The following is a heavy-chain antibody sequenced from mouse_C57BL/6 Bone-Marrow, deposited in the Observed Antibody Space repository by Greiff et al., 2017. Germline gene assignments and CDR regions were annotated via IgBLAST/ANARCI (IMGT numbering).Heavy chain of an antibody. J-gene: IGHJ2*01. Sequence: EVQLQQSGPVLVKPGASVKMSCKASGYTFTDYYMNWVKQSHGKSLEWIGVINPYNGGTSYNQKFKGKATLTVDKSSSTAYMELNSLTSEDSAVYYCARVPNWVPFDYWGQGTTLTVSS. D-gene: IGHD4-1*02. CDR1: GYTFTDYY. CDR3: ARVPNWVPFDY. V-gene: IGHV1-19*01. CDR2: INPYNGGT.